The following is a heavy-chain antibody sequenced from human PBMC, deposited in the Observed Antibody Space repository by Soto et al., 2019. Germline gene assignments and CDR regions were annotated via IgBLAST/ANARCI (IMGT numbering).Heavy chain of an antibody. D-gene: IGHD2-15*01. CDR2: TYYRSKWYN. CDR1: GDSVSSNSAA. J-gene: IGHJ6*02. Sequence: SQTLSLTCAISGDSVSSNSAAWNWIRQSPSRGLEWLGRTYYRSKWYNDYAVSVKSRITINPDTSKNQFSLQLNSVTPEDTAVYYCARRRVCSGGSCQGYYGMDVWGQGTTVTVSS. CDR3: ARRRVCSGGSCQGYYGMDV. V-gene: IGHV6-1*01.